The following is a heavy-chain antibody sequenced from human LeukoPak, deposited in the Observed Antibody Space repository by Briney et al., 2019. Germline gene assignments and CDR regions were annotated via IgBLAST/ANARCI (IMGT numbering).Heavy chain of an antibody. CDR1: GGSISSGGYS. D-gene: IGHD3-10*01. V-gene: IGHV4-30-2*01. CDR3: ARVAWGYYGSGSPLPNWFDP. Sequence: SETLSLTCAVSGGSISSGGYSRSWIRQPPGKGLEWIGYIYHSGSTYYNPSLKSRVTISVGRSKNHFSLKLSSVTAADTAVYYCARVAWGYYGSGSPLPNWFDPWGQGTLVTVSS. J-gene: IGHJ5*02. CDR2: IYHSGST.